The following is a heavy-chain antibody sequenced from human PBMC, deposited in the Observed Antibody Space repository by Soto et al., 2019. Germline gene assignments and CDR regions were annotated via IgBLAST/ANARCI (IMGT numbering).Heavy chain of an antibody. CDR1: GYTFTSYG. CDR2: ISAYNGNT. D-gene: IGHD3-3*01. Sequence: QVQLVQSGAEVKKPGASVKVSCKASGYTFTSYGISWVRQAPGQGLEWMGWISAYNGNTNYAQKLQGRVTMTTDTSTSKAYMELRSLRSDDTAVYYCARVYYDFWRGVYNWFDPWGQGTLVTVSS. CDR3: ARVYYDFWRGVYNWFDP. J-gene: IGHJ5*02. V-gene: IGHV1-18*04.